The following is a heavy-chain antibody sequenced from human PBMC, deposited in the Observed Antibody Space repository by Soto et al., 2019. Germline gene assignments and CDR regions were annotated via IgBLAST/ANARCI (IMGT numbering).Heavy chain of an antibody. CDR3: ARATYYYERRFDY. J-gene: IGHJ4*02. D-gene: IGHD3-22*01. CDR1: GGSVSRDSYY. V-gene: IGHV4-61*03. CDR2: ISNSGST. Sequence: QVQLRESGPGLVKPSETLSLTCTVSGGSVSRDSYYWSWIRQPPGKGLEWIGYISNSGSTKYNPSLESRVTISIDTSKNHLSLKMSSVTAADTAVYYCARATYYYERRFDYWGQGTLVTVSS.